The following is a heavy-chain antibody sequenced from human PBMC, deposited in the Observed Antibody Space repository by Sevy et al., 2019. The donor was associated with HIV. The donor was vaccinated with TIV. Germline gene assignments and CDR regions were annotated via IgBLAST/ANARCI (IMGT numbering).Heavy chain of an antibody. D-gene: IGHD3-22*01. CDR3: ARDWVSGDVLSRYYPYFDY. CDR1: GYTFITYG. CDR2: ISPYNGNT. Sequence: AAVKVSCKASGYTFITYGISWVRQAPGQGLEWMGWISPYNGNTKSVQRLQGRVTMTTDTSTSTAYMELRSLRTDDTADYNCARDWVSGDVLSRYYPYFDYWGQGTLVGVSS. V-gene: IGHV1-18*01. J-gene: IGHJ4*02.